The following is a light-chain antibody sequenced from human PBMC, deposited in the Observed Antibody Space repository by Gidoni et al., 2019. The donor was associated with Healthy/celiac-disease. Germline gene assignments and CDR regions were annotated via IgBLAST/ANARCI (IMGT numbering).Light chain of an antibody. V-gene: IGKV1-33*01. CDR2: DAS. CDR3: QQYDNLPFT. Sequence: DIQMTQSPSSLSASVGDRVTITCQASQDISNYLNWYQQKPGKAPKRLIYDASNLETGVPSRFSGSGSGTDFTFTISSLQPEDIATYYFQQYDNLPFTFGPGTKVDIK. J-gene: IGKJ3*01. CDR1: QDISNY.